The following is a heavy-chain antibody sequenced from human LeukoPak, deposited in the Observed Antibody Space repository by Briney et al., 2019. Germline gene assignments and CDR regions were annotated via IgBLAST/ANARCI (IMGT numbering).Heavy chain of an antibody. D-gene: IGHD3-3*01. CDR1: GFTFSSYG. Sequence: PGGSLRLSCAASGFTFSSYGMHWVRQAPGKGLEWVVVIWYDGSNKYYADSVKGRFTISRDNSKNTLYLQMNSLRAEDTAVYYCAKDRAIFGVACELGYWGQGTLVTVSS. CDR2: IWYDGSNK. V-gene: IGHV3-33*06. J-gene: IGHJ4*02. CDR3: AKDRAIFGVACELGY.